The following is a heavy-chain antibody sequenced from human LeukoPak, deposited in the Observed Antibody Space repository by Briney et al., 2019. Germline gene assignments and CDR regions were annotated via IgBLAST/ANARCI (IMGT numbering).Heavy chain of an antibody. V-gene: IGHV3-30*18. CDR2: ISYDGSNK. Sequence: GGSLRLSCAASGFTFSSYGMHWVRQAPGKGLVWVAVISYDGSNKYYADSVKGRFTISRDNSKNTLYLQMNSLRAEDTAVYYCAKPLGYCSSTSCPLDYWGQGTLVTVSS. J-gene: IGHJ4*02. CDR1: GFTFSSYG. CDR3: AKPLGYCSSTSCPLDY. D-gene: IGHD2-2*01.